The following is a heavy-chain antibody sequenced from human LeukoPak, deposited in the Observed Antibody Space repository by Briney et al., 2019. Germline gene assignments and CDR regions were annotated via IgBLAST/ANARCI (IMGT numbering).Heavy chain of an antibody. D-gene: IGHD6-13*01. J-gene: IGHJ4*02. CDR2: INPNSGGT. CDR3: ARDLKRGAAAGNPGY. CDR1: GYTFSGYY. Sequence: EASVKVSCKASGYTFSGYYMHWVRQAPGQGLEWMGWINPNSGGTNYAQKFQGRVTMTRDTSISTAYMELSRLRSDDTAVYYCARDLKRGAAAGNPGYWGQGTLVTVSS. V-gene: IGHV1-2*02.